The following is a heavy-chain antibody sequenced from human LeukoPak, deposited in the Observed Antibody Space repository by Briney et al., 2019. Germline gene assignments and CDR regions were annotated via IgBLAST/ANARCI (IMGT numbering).Heavy chain of an antibody. D-gene: IGHD1-26*01. CDR2: IYYSGST. CDR3: ARDVGATPGYFDY. Sequence: SETLSLTCTVSGGSISSYYWNWIRQPPGKGLEWIGYIYYSGSTNYNPSLKSRVTISVDTSKNQFSLKLSSVTAAGTAVYYCARDVGATPGYFDYWGQGTLVTVSS. CDR1: GGSISSYY. V-gene: IGHV4-59*01. J-gene: IGHJ4*02.